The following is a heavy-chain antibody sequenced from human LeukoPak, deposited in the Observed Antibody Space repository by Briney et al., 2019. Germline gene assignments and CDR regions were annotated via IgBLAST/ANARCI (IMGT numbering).Heavy chain of an antibody. Sequence: PSETLSLTCAVYGGSFSGYYWSWIRQPPGKGLGWIGEINHSGSTNYNPSLKSRVTISVDTSKNQFSLKLSSVTAADTAVYYCARRGRRPFDYWGQGTLVTVSS. D-gene: IGHD1-1*01. V-gene: IGHV4-34*01. CDR2: INHSGST. CDR3: ARRGRRPFDY. J-gene: IGHJ4*02. CDR1: GGSFSGYY.